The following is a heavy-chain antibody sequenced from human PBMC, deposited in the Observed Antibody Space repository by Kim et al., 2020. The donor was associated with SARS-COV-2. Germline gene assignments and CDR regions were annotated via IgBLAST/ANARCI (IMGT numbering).Heavy chain of an antibody. J-gene: IGHJ3*02. CDR2: ISYDGSNK. Sequence: GGSLRLSCAASGFTFSSYAMHWVRQAPGKGLEWVAVISYDGSNKYYADSVKGRFTISRDNSKNTLYLQMNSLRAEDTAVYYCARDFDWLVAFDIWGQGTMVTVSS. V-gene: IGHV3-30*04. CDR1: GFTFSSYA. D-gene: IGHD3-9*01. CDR3: ARDFDWLVAFDI.